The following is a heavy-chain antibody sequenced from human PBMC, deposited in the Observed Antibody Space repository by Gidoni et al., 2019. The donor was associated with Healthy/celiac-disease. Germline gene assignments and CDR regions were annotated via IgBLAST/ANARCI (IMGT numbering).Heavy chain of an antibody. D-gene: IGHD6-6*01. V-gene: IGHV4-39*01. J-gene: IGHJ5*02. CDR2: IYYSGST. CDR3: ARLREQLVLGWFDP. Sequence: QLQLQESGPGLVKPSETLSLTCTVSGGSISSSSYYWGWIRQPPGKGLEWIGSIYYSGSTYYNPSLKSRVTISVDTSKNQFSLKLSSVTAADTAVYYCARLREQLVLGWFDPWGQGTLVTVSS. CDR1: GGSISSSSYY.